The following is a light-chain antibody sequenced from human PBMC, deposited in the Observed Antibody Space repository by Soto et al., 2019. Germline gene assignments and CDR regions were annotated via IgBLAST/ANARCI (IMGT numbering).Light chain of an antibody. Sequence: EVVLTQSPATLSVSPGDRATLSCRASQDIGSAVAWYHQRSGQAPRLLIFDASIRVPTTPARFSGSVSGTEFTLTISSLESEDFAVYFCQQYGDRPRTFGQGTK. V-gene: IGKV3-15*01. CDR1: QDIGSA. CDR2: DAS. CDR3: QQYGDRPRT. J-gene: IGKJ1*01.